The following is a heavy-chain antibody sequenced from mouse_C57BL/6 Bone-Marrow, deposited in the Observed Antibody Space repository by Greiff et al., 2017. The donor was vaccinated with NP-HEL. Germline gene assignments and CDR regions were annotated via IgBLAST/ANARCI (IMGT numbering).Heavy chain of an antibody. CDR2: IYPGSGST. J-gene: IGHJ4*01. V-gene: IGHV1-55*01. Sequence: VQLQQPGAELVKPGASVKMSCKASGYTFTSYWITWVKQRPGHGLEWIGDIYPGSGSTNYNEKFKSKATLTVDTSSSTAYMQLSSLTSEDSAVYYCARRGLSYAMDYWGQGTSVTVSS. CDR1: GYTFTSYW. D-gene: IGHD3-1*01. CDR3: ARRGLSYAMDY.